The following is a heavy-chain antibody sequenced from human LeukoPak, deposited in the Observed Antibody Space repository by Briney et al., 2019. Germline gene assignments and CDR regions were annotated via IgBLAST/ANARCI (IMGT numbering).Heavy chain of an antibody. D-gene: IGHD5-18*01. CDR2: ISTYNYNT. J-gene: IGHJ4*02. V-gene: IGHV1-18*01. CDR1: GYTFTSYG. Sequence: ASVKVSCKTSGYTFTSYGVSWVRQAPGQRLEWMGWISTYNYNTNYAQKFRGRVTLTKDTSTSTVYMELRSLRFDDTAIYYCARQVDTSMALPDYWGQGTPVTVSS. CDR3: ARQVDTSMALPDY.